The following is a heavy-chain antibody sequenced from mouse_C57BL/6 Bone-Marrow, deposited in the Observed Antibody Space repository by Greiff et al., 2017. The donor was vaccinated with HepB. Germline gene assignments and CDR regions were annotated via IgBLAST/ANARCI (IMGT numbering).Heavy chain of an antibody. J-gene: IGHJ2*01. D-gene: IGHD2-12*01. CDR2: IHPNSGST. V-gene: IGHV1-64*01. Sequence: QVQLKQSGAELVKPGASVKLSCKASGYTFTSYWMHWVKQRPGQGLEWIGMIHPNSGSTNYNEKFKSKATLTVDKSSSTAYMQLSSLTSEDSAVYYCARRAYYSFDYGGQGTTLTVSS. CDR1: GYTFTSYW. CDR3: ARRAYYSFDY.